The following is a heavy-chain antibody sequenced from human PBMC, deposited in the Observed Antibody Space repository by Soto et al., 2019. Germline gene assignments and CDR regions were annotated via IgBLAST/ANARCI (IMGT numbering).Heavy chain of an antibody. CDR3: AKAKDDSSGKARFYGMDV. Sequence: PGGSLRLSCAASGFTFDDYAMHWVRQAPGKGLEWVSGISWNSGSIGYADSVKGRFTISRDNAKHSLYLQMNSLRAEDTALYYCAKAKDDSSGKARFYGMDVWGQGTTLTVSS. V-gene: IGHV3-9*01. J-gene: IGHJ6*02. CDR2: ISWNSGSI. CDR1: GFTFDDYA. D-gene: IGHD3-22*01.